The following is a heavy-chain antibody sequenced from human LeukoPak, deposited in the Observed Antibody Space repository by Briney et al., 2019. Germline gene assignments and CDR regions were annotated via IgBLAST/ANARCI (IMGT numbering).Heavy chain of an antibody. CDR3: ARGRYDFWSGYYSHYYYYMDV. Sequence: PSETLSLTCTVSSGSINNYYWSWIRQPPGKGREWIGYIFYTGTTYYNPSLKSRVTISVDTSKNQFSLKLSSVTAADTAVYYCARGRYDFWSGYYSHYYYYMDVWGKGTTVTVSS. CDR2: IFYTGTT. V-gene: IGHV4-59*01. J-gene: IGHJ6*03. D-gene: IGHD3-3*01. CDR1: SGSINNYY.